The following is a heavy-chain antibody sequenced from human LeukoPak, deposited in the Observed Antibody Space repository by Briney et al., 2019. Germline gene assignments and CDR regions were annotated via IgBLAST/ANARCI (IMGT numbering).Heavy chain of an antibody. CDR2: IYCSGST. V-gene: IGHV4-59*12. CDR3: ARARDSSGYYYVFGY. D-gene: IGHD3-22*01. Sequence: SETLSLTCTVSGGSISSYYWSWIRQPPGKGLEWIGYIYCSGSTNYNPSLKSRVTISVDTSKNQFSLKLSSVTAADTAVYYCARARDSSGYYYVFGYWGQGTLVTVSS. CDR1: GGSISSYY. J-gene: IGHJ4*02.